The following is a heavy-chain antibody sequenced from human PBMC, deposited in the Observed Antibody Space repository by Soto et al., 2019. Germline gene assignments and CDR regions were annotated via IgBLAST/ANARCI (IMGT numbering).Heavy chain of an antibody. D-gene: IGHD2-15*01. V-gene: IGHV3-74*01. CDR3: TRVMFPHIAATGDTSFDP. Sequence: EVQLVESGGGLVQPGGSLRLSCAASGFTFSNYWMHWVRQVPGKGLLWVSRINSDGISTNYADSVKGRFTISRDNAKNTLYLQMNSLRAEDTAVYYCTRVMFPHIAATGDTSFDPWGQGPLVTVSS. CDR1: GFTFSNYW. CDR2: INSDGIST. J-gene: IGHJ5*02.